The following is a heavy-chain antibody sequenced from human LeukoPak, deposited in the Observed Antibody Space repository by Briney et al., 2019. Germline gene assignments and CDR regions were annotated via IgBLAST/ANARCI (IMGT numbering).Heavy chain of an antibody. CDR3: ARDHTDYYDSSGYLGY. CDR2: IYSGGST. Sequence: GGSLRLSCAASGFTFRSYAMSWVRQAPGKGLEWVSVIYSGGSTYYADSVKGRFTISRDNSKNTLYLQMNSLRAEDTAVYYCARDHTDYYDSSGYLGYWGQGTLVTVSS. V-gene: IGHV3-53*01. D-gene: IGHD3-22*01. CDR1: GFTFRSYA. J-gene: IGHJ4*02.